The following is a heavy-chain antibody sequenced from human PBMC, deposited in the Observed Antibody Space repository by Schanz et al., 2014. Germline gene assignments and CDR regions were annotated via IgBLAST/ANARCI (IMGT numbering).Heavy chain of an antibody. J-gene: IGHJ4*02. CDR3: ARANYRRKINFDY. CDR1: GFTFSSYG. D-gene: IGHD3-10*01. CDR2: IWYDENNK. Sequence: QVQLVESGGGVVQFGRSLRLSCVASGFTFSSYGMHWVRQAPGKGLEWVAVIWYDENNKYYADSVKGRFTMSRDNSKNTLYLQLNSLRAEHTAVYYCARANYRRKINFDYWGRGTLVTVSS. V-gene: IGHV3-33*01.